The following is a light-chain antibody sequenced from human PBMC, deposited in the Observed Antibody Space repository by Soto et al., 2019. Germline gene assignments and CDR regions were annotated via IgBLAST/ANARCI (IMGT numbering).Light chain of an antibody. Sequence: EIVLTQSPVTLSLSPGERATLSCRASQTVSRMYLSWFQQKPGQAPRLLIYGTSTRATGIPVRFSGSGSGTDFTLTISCLQPEDCAVYFCHQDFNFRWTFDQGTEVEIK. J-gene: IGKJ1*01. CDR3: HQDFNFRWT. CDR1: QTVSRMY. V-gene: IGKV3D-7*01. CDR2: GTS.